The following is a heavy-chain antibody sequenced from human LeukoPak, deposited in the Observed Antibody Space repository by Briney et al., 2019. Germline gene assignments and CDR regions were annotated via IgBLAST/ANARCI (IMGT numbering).Heavy chain of an antibody. D-gene: IGHD2-15*01. J-gene: IGHJ4*02. V-gene: IGHV1-18*01. Sequence: ASVKVSCKASGYTFTSYGVSWVRQAPGQGLEWMGWISAYNGNTNYAQKLQGRVTMTTDTSTSTAYMELRSLRSDDTAVYYCARIIVNCSGGSCYSVVYYFDYWGQGTLVTVSS. CDR3: ARIIVNCSGGSCYSVVYYFDY. CDR1: GYTFTSYG. CDR2: ISAYNGNT.